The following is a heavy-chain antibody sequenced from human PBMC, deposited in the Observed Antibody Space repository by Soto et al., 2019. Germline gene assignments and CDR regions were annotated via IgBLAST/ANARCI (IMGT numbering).Heavy chain of an antibody. CDR1: GFSFRSYS. CDR3: ARDWDVAVVPAATNYPPYYGLYV. CDR2: ISSSSTYI. Sequence: EVQLVESGGGLVQRGGSLRLSCAASGFSFRSYSLNWVRQAPGKGLEWLSSISSSSTYIYYADSVRGRFTISRDNAKNSVFLQMNSLRAEDTAVYYCARDWDVAVVPAATNYPPYYGLYVWGQGATVTVSS. J-gene: IGHJ6*02. D-gene: IGHD2-2*01. V-gene: IGHV3-21*01.